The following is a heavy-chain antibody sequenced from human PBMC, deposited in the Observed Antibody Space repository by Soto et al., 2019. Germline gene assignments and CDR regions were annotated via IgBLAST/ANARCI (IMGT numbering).Heavy chain of an antibody. CDR3: ASVVVAATESWFDP. CDR1: GYTFTSYG. J-gene: IGHJ5*02. V-gene: IGHV1-18*01. D-gene: IGHD2-15*01. CDR2: ISAYNGNT. Sequence: QVQLVQSGAEVKKPGASVKVSCKASGYTFTSYGISWVRQASGQVLEWRGWISAYNGNTNYAQKLQGRVTMTTDTSTSTAYMELRSLRSDDTAVYYWASVVVAATESWFDPWGQGTLVTVSS.